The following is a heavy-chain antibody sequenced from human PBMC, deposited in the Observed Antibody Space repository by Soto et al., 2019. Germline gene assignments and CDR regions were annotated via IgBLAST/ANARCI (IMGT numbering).Heavy chain of an antibody. Sequence: PGGSLRLSCTASGFTFGDYAMSWFRQAPGKGLEWVGFIRSKAYGGTTEYAASVKGRFTISRDDSKSIAYLQMNSLKTEDTAVYYCTRGVYSSSSLYYYYGMDVWGQGTTVTVS. CDR2: IRSKAYGGTT. V-gene: IGHV3-49*03. J-gene: IGHJ6*02. D-gene: IGHD6-6*01. CDR1: GFTFGDYA. CDR3: TRGVYSSSSLYYYYGMDV.